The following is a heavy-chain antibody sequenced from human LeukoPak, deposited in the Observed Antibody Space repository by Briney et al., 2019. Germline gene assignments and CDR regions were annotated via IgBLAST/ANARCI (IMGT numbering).Heavy chain of an antibody. CDR3: ARLRWERGALDY. V-gene: IGHV1-2*02. J-gene: IGHJ4*02. CDR1: GYTFTGYF. D-gene: IGHD1-26*01. CDR2: INPNNGDT. Sequence: ASVKVSCKAAGYTFTGYFMDWVRQAPGQGLEWMGEINPNNGDTKFAQKFEGRVTMTRDTSITTAYMELSSLKSDDTAVYYRARLRWERGALDYWGQGTPVTVSS.